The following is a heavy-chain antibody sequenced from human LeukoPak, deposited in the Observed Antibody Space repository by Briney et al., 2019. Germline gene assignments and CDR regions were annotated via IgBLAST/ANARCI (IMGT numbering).Heavy chain of an antibody. J-gene: IGHJ4*02. CDR1: GFTFDDYA. V-gene: IGHV3-9*01. CDR3: AKDEHYDFWSGNYFDY. D-gene: IGHD3-3*01. Sequence: PGRSLRLSCAASGFTFDDYAMHWVRQAPGKGLEWVSGISWNSGSIGYADSVKGRFTISRDNAKNSLYLQMNSLRAEDTALYYCAKDEHYDFWSGNYFDYWGQGTLVTVSS. CDR2: ISWNSGSI.